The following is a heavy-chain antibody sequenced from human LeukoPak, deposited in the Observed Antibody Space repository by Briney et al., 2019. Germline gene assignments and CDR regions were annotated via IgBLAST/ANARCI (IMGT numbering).Heavy chain of an antibody. J-gene: IGHJ4*02. CDR3: ARDEADSSGAIDY. CDR1: GFIFSSHG. Sequence: GGSLRLSCAASGFIFSSHGMHWVRQAPGKGPEWVALLFYDGTKNYPDSVKGRFTISRDNSKNKLFLQMNSLRAEDTAVYYCARDEADSSGAIDYWGQGTLVTVSS. V-gene: IGHV3-33*01. CDR2: LFYDGTKN. D-gene: IGHD3-22*01.